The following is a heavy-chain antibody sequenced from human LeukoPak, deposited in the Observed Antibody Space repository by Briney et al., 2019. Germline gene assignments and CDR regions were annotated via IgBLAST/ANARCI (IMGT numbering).Heavy chain of an antibody. CDR3: AREIVRGVPGW. CDR1: GGSISSGYH. D-gene: IGHD3-10*01. CDR2: LYAAGNT. Sequence: PSETLSLTCTVSGGSISSGYHWGWTRQTPGKGLEWIGSLYAAGNTYYSPSLKSRATISLDKSKNLFSLDLRSVTAADTAVYYCAREIVRGVPGWWGQGTLVTVSS. V-gene: IGHV4-38-2*02. J-gene: IGHJ4*02.